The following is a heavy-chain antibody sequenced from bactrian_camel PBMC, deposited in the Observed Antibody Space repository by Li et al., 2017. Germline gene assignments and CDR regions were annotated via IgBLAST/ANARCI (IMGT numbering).Heavy chain of an antibody. CDR1: GWSFAEDT. D-gene: IGHD7*01. CDR2: IDSDGST. V-gene: IGHV3S53*01. Sequence: VQLVESGGGSVQAGETLRLSCKASGWSFAEDTMGWYRQSPGNECEGVAAIDSDGSTIYADSVKGRFTISQDNANNTLYLQMNSLKPEDTAMYYCAVATCGGDWCEANYWDQGTQVTVS. J-gene: IGHJ4*01. CDR3: AVATCGGDWCEANY.